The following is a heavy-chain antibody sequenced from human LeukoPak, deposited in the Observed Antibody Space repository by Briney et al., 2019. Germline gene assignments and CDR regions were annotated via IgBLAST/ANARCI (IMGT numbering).Heavy chain of an antibody. J-gene: IGHJ4*02. CDR2: ISGSGGST. V-gene: IGHV3-23*01. Sequence: GGSLRLSCAASGFTFSSYAMSWVRQAPGKGLEWVSAISGSGGSTYYADSVKGRFTISRDNSKNTLYLQMNSPRAEDTAVYYCATYYYDSSGSDYWGQGTLVTVSS. CDR3: ATYYYDSSGSDY. D-gene: IGHD3-22*01. CDR1: GFTFSSYA.